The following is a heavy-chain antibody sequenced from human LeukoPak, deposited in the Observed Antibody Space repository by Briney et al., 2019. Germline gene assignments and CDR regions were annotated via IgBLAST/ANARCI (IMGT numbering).Heavy chain of an antibody. D-gene: IGHD2-15*01. Sequence: GGSLRLSCAASGFTFSSSAMSWVRQAPGKGLEWVSVISADSGTTHYADSVKGRFIISRDNSKNTLYLQVNSLRAEDTAIYYCAKGRGYCTGGSCYSDYWGQGTLVTVSS. CDR1: GFTFSSSA. J-gene: IGHJ4*02. CDR2: ISADSGTT. CDR3: AKGRGYCTGGSCYSDY. V-gene: IGHV3-23*01.